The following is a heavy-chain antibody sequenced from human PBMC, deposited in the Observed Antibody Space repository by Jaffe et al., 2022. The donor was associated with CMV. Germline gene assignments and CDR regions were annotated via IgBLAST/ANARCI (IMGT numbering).Heavy chain of an antibody. CDR1: GGSFSGYY. CDR2: INHSGST. CDR3: ARARAFPPHPCDY. V-gene: IGHV4-34*01. Sequence: QVQLQQWGAGLLKPSETLSLTCAVYGGSFSGYYWSWIRQPPGKGLEWIGEINHSGSTNYNPSLKSRVTISVDTSKNQFSLKLSSVTAADTAVYYCARARAFPPHPCDYWGQGTLVTVSS. J-gene: IGHJ4*02.